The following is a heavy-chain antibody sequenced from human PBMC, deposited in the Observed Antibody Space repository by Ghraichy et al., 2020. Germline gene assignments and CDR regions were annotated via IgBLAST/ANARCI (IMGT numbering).Heavy chain of an antibody. J-gene: IGHJ4*02. Sequence: GGSLRLSCAASGFSFSSYSMTWVRQAPGKGLEWVSSISSVSSYIHYAESVKGRFTIPRDNAKSSLFLQMDGLRAEDTAVYYCARSREVYDSSGYFYAYWGQGTLVTVSS. V-gene: IGHV3-21*01. D-gene: IGHD3-22*01. CDR3: ARSREVYDSSGYFYAY. CDR2: ISSVSSYI. CDR1: GFSFSSYS.